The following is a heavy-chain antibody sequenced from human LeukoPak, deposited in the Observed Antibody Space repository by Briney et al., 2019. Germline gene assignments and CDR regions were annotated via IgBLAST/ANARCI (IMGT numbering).Heavy chain of an antibody. CDR3: GRGIPVDY. V-gene: IGHV3-11*01. J-gene: IGHJ4*02. CDR1: GFTFSNYY. CDR2: ISGNGGTQ. Sequence: PGGSLRLSCAASGFTFSNYYISWIRQAPGKGLEWVSYISGNGGTQYDADSVKGRFIMTRDSAKKSVYLQMTSLRVEDTAVYYCGRGIPVDYWGQGLLVTVSS.